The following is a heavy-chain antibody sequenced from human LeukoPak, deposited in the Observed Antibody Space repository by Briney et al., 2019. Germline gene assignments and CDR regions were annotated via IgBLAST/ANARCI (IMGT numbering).Heavy chain of an antibody. CDR1: GFIFSGYY. V-gene: IGHV3-11*01. CDR2: ISGSGSDI. CDR3: GTHAGRTGSDD. J-gene: IGHJ4*02. D-gene: IGHD3/OR15-3a*01. Sequence: GGSLRLSCATSGFIFSGYYMSWISQAPGKGLEWVSYISGSGSDISYADSVKGRFTISRDNAKDSLYLQMNSLRAEDTAVYYCGTHAGRTGSDDWGQGTLVTVSS.